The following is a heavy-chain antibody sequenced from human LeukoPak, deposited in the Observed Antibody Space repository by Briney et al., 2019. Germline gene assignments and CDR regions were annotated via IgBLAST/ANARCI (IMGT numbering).Heavy chain of an antibody. CDR1: GYTFTSYY. Sequence: ASVKVSCKASGYTFTSYYVHWVRQAPGQGLEWMGIINPSGGSTSYAQKFQGRVTMTRDTSTSTVYMELSSLRSEDTAVYYCAREEARVHYYDSSGYYSWGQGTLVTVSS. D-gene: IGHD3-22*01. V-gene: IGHV1-46*01. J-gene: IGHJ4*02. CDR3: AREEARVHYYDSSGYYS. CDR2: INPSGGST.